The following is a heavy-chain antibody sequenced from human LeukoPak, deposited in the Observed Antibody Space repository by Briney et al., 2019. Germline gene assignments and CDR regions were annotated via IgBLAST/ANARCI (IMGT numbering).Heavy chain of an antibody. D-gene: IGHD5-12*01. V-gene: IGHV1-2*02. J-gene: IGHJ4*02. CDR2: INPNSGGT. CDR3: ATGLRGYSGYDATDY. Sequence: GASVKVCCKASGYTFTGYYMHWVRQAPGQGLEWMGWINPNSGGTNYAQKFQGRVTMTRDTSISTAYMELSRLRSDDTAVYYCATGLRGYSGYDATDYWGQGTLVTVSS. CDR1: GYTFTGYY.